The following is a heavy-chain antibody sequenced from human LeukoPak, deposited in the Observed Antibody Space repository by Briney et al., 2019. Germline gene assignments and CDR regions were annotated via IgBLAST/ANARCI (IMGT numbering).Heavy chain of an antibody. CDR3: TRETAVSGGIYFDY. V-gene: IGHV3-74*01. Sequence: GGSLRLSCAASGFTFSSYWMHWVRQAPGKGLVWVSRISSDGSTTIHADSVKGRFTISRDNAKNTPYLQMNSLRVEDTALYYCTRETAVSGGIYFDYWGQGTLVTVSS. CDR1: GFTFSSYW. J-gene: IGHJ4*02. CDR2: ISSDGSTT. D-gene: IGHD3-10*01.